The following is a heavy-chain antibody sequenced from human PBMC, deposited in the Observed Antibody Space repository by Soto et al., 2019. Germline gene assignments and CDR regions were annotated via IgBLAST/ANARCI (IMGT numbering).Heavy chain of an antibody. D-gene: IGHD3-10*01. Sequence: ASVKVSWKDSGYTFTSNGISWVRQAPGQGLEWMGWMSAYSGNTGYAQKLQGRVTMPRNTSISTAYLELSSLRSEDTAVYYCARGRDYGYMAVWGKGTTVTVSS. CDR2: MSAYSGNT. V-gene: IGHV1-8*02. J-gene: IGHJ6*03. CDR1: GYTFTSNG. CDR3: ARGRDYGYMAV.